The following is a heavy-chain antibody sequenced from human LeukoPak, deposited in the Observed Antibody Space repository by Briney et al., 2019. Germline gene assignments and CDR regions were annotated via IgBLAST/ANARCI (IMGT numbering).Heavy chain of an antibody. D-gene: IGHD3-16*01. CDR1: GYTLTELS. J-gene: IGHJ4*02. V-gene: IGHV1-24*01. CDR3: ATDWGIKGPSGY. Sequence: GASVKVSCKVSGYTLTELSMHWVRQAPGKGLEWMGGFDPEDGETIYAQKFQGRVTMTEDTSTDTAYMELSSLRSEDTAVYYCATDWGIKGPSGYWGQGTLVTVSS. CDR2: FDPEDGET.